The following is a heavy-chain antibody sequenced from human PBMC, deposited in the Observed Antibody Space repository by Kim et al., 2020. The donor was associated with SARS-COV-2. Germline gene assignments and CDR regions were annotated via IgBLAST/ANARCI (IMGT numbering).Heavy chain of an antibody. D-gene: IGHD5-12*01. V-gene: IGHV4-34*01. CDR3: ARDQGVATIVFGMDV. Sequence: PSLKSRVTISVDTSKNQFSLKLSSVTAADTAVYYCARDQGVATIVFGMDVWGQGTTVTVSS. J-gene: IGHJ6*02.